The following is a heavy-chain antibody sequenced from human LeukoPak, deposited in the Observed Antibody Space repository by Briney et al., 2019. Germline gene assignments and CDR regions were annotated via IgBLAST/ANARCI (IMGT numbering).Heavy chain of an antibody. CDR3: ARDEQIMATISMDY. CDR2: ISSSSSYI. D-gene: IGHD5-24*01. J-gene: IGHJ4*02. V-gene: IGHV3-21*01. CDR1: GFTFSSYA. Sequence: GGSLRLSCAASGFTFSSYAMHWVRQAPGKGLEWVSSISSSSSYIYYADSVKGRFTISRDNAKNSLYLQMNSLRAEDTAVYYCARDEQIMATISMDYWGQGTLVTVSS.